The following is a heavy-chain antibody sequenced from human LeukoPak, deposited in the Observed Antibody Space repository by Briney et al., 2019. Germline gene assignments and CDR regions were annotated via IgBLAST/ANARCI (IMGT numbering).Heavy chain of an antibody. Sequence: ASVKVSCKASGYTFTSYGISWVRQAPGQGLEWMGWISAYNGNTNYAQKLQGRVTMTTDTSTSTAYMELRSLRSDDTAVYYCARLGYYGSGSYYNVGNDYWGQGTLVTVSS. V-gene: IGHV1-18*01. CDR1: GYTFTSYG. CDR3: ARLGYYGSGSYYNVGNDY. CDR2: ISAYNGNT. J-gene: IGHJ4*02. D-gene: IGHD3-10*01.